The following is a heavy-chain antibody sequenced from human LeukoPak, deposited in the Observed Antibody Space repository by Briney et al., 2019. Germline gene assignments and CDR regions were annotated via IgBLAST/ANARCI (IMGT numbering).Heavy chain of an antibody. J-gene: IGHJ6*03. CDR2: IYHSGST. CDR3: ARDPGPSGWYDYYYYYMDV. V-gene: IGHV4-39*07. Sequence: SETLSLTCTVSGDSISSSNYYWGWIRQPPGKGLEWIGSIYHSGSTYYNPSLKSRVTISVDTSKNQFSLKLSSVTAADTAVYYCARDPGPSGWYDYYYYYMDVWGKGTTVTVSS. CDR1: GDSISSSNYY. D-gene: IGHD6-19*01.